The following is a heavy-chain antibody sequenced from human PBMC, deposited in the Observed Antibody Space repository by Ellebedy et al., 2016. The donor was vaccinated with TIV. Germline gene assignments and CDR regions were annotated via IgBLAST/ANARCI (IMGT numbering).Heavy chain of an antibody. D-gene: IGHD2-8*01. CDR1: AGALSGFY. V-gene: IGHV4-59*05. CDR3: ARHGVSDYVDY. Sequence: MPSETLSLTCTASAGALSGFYWSWIRRPPGKGLEWIGSIFSTGPTHYNPSLKSRVTISADTSKNQFSLKLTSVTAADTAVYYCARHGVSDYVDYWGQGALVTVSS. J-gene: IGHJ4*02. CDR2: IFSTGPT.